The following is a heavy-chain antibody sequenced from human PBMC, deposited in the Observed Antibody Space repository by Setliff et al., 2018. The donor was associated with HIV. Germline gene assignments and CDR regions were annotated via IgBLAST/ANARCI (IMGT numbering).Heavy chain of an antibody. J-gene: IGHJ3*02. D-gene: IGHD1-26*01. CDR2: VNRDGSST. V-gene: IGHV3-74*01. Sequence: PGGSLRLSCAASGFTFDRFWMHWVRQAPGKGLVWVSRVNRDGSSTTYADSVKDRFTISRDNAKNTLYLQMNSLRAEDTGVYYCARRGNYMEDAFDIWGQGTMVTVS. CDR1: GFTFDRFW. CDR3: ARRGNYMEDAFDI.